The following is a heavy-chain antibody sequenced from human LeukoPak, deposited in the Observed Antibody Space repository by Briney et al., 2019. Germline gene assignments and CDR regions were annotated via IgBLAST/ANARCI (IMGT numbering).Heavy chain of an antibody. CDR1: GYTFTGYY. CDR3: AREGVIIAAAGAANFDY. D-gene: IGHD6-13*01. Sequence: GASVKVSCKASGYTFTGYYMHWVRQAPGQGLEWMGWINPNSGGTNYAQKFQGRVTMTRDTSISTAYMELSRLRSDDTAVYYCAREGVIIAAAGAANFDYWGQGTLVTVSS. J-gene: IGHJ4*02. CDR2: INPNSGGT. V-gene: IGHV1-2*02.